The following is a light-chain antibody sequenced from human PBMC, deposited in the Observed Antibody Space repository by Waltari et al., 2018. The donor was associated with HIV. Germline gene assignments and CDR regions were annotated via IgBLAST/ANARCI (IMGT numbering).Light chain of an antibody. V-gene: IGKV3-11*01. CDR3: QQRYNWVT. Sequence: EIVLTQSPATLSLSPGERATLSCRASQSVSTYLAWYQQRPGQPPRLLIYDASNRATGIPARFSGSGSGTDFTLTISSLEPEDFALYYCQQRYNWVTFGPGTKVDIK. J-gene: IGKJ3*01. CDR2: DAS. CDR1: QSVSTY.